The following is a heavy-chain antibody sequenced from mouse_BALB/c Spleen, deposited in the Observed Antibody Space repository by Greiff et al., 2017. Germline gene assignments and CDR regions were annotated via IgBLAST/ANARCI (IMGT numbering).Heavy chain of an antibody. Sequence: VQLQESGAGLVRPGVSVRISCTGSGYTFTDYAMHWVQQSPAKSLEWIGVISTYYGDARYNQKFKVKATMTVDTSSSTAYMELARLTSEDSAIYYCARRGYGSSYVVWYFDVWGAGTTVTVSS. CDR1: GYTFTDYA. CDR3: ARRGYGSSYVVWYFDV. V-gene: IGHV1S137*01. CDR2: ISTYYGDA. J-gene: IGHJ1*01. D-gene: IGHD1-1*01.